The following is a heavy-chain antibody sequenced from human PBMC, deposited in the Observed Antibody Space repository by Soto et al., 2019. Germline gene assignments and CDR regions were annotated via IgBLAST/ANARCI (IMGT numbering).Heavy chain of an antibody. D-gene: IGHD1-7*01. V-gene: IGHV3-23*01. Sequence: LRLSCAASGFTFSSYAMSWVRQAPGKGLEWVSAISGSGGSTYYADSVKGRFTISRDNSKNMLYLQMNSLRAEDTAVYYCAKGRKGNWNYEGGAFDIWGQGTMVTVSS. J-gene: IGHJ3*02. CDR3: AKGRKGNWNYEGGAFDI. CDR1: GFTFSSYA. CDR2: ISGSGGST.